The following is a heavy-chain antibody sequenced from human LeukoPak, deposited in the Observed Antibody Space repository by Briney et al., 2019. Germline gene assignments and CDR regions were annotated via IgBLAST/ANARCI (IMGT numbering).Heavy chain of an antibody. Sequence: ASVKVSCKASGHTFTSYDINWVRQATGQGLEWMGWMNPNSGSTGYAQKFQGRVTITRNTSISTAYMELSGLRSGDTAVYYCARGRSTGYPYYFEYWGQGTLVTVSS. V-gene: IGHV1-8*01. J-gene: IGHJ4*02. D-gene: IGHD5-12*01. CDR2: MNPNSGST. CDR3: ARGRSTGYPYYFEY. CDR1: GHTFTSYD.